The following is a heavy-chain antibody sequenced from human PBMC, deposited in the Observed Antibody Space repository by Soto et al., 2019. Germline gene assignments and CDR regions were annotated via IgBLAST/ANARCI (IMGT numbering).Heavy chain of an antibody. J-gene: IGHJ6*02. CDR1: GFTFSSYG. CDR3: ARGSRSVTSVAGTVYYYYGMDV. D-gene: IGHD6-19*01. Sequence: GGSLRLSCAASGFTFSSYGMHWVRQAPGKGLEWVAVIWYDGSNKYYADSVKGRFTISRDNSKNTLYLQMNSLRAEDTAVYYCARGSRSVTSVAGTVYYYYGMDVWGQGTTVTVSS. CDR2: IWYDGSNK. V-gene: IGHV3-33*01.